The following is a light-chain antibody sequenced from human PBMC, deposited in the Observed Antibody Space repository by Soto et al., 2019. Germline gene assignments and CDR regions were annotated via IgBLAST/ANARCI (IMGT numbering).Light chain of an antibody. CDR1: QDITIS. CDR2: AAF. Sequence: DIQMTQSPSSLSASVGDRVTITCRASQDITISLAWFQQRPGSAPRALIYAAFNLQPEVPSKVSGSGSGTHFTLTINILQPEDFGTDYCQHYNKYPHTFGQGTNLEIK. V-gene: IGKV1-16*02. CDR3: QHYNKYPHT. J-gene: IGKJ2*01.